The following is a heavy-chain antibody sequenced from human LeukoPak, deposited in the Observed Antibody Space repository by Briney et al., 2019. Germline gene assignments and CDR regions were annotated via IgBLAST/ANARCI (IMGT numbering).Heavy chain of an antibody. CDR3: ARELGSSGIDP. CDR1: GYTFTGYY. CDR2: INPNSGVT. Sequence: ASVKVSCKTSGYTFTGYYIHWVRQAPGQGLEWMGWINPNSGVTNYAQKFQGRVTMTRVTSISSAYMELSRLRSDDTAVYYCARELGSSGIDPWGQGTLVTVSS. J-gene: IGHJ5*02. V-gene: IGHV1-2*02. D-gene: IGHD7-27*01.